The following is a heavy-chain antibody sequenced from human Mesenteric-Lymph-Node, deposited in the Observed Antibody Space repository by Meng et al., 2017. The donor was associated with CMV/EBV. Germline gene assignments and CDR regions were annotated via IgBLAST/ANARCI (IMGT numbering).Heavy chain of an antibody. CDR2: ISYDGSNK. CDR3: AKDGSRVTAAGTYFHY. CDR1: GFTFSSYE. D-gene: IGHD6-13*01. V-gene: IGHV3-30*04. Sequence: GGSLRLSCAASGFTFSSYEMNWVRQAPGKGLEWVSLISYDGSNKFYADSVKGRFTISRDNSKNTVYLQMNSLRDEDTAVYYCAKDGSRVTAAGTYFHYWGQGTLVTVSS. J-gene: IGHJ4*02.